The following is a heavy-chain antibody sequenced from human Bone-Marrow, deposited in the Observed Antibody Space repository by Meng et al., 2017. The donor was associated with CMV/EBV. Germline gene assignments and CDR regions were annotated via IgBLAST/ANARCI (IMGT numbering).Heavy chain of an antibody. J-gene: IGHJ4*02. CDR3: ARAYYDSSALFPY. V-gene: IGHV1-18*01. D-gene: IGHD3-22*01. Sequence: ASVKVSCKASGYTFTSYGISWVRQAPGQGLEWMGWISAYNGNTNYAQKLQGRVIITTDTFTSTAYTELRSLGSDDTARYYGARAYYDSSALFPYWGQGTLVTVSS. CDR1: GYTFTSYG. CDR2: ISAYNGNT.